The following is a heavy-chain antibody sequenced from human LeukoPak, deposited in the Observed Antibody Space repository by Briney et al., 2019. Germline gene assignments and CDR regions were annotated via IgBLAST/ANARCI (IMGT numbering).Heavy chain of an antibody. V-gene: IGHV4-39*07. J-gene: IGHJ4*02. CDR1: GVTFSSYA. D-gene: IGHD3-22*01. CDR2: IYYSGST. Sequence: GSLRLSCAASGVTFSSYAMSWVRQPPGKGLEWIGSIYYSGSTYYNPSLKSRVTISVDTSKNQFSLKLSSVTAADTAVYYCARGIVVVISYDYWGQGTLVTVSS. CDR3: ARGIVVVISYDY.